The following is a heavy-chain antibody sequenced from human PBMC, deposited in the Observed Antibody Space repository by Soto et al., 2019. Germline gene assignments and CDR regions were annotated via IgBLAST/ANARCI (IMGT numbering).Heavy chain of an antibody. Sequence: SETLSLTCTVSGGSISSSSYYWGWIRQPSGKGLEWIGSIYYSGSTYYNPSLKSRVTISVDTSKNQFSLKLSSVTAADTAVYYCARVGITVTTVSFDYWGQGTLVTVSS. CDR2: IYYSGST. CDR1: GGSISSSSYY. CDR3: ARVGITVTTVSFDY. D-gene: IGHD4-17*01. J-gene: IGHJ4*02. V-gene: IGHV4-39*07.